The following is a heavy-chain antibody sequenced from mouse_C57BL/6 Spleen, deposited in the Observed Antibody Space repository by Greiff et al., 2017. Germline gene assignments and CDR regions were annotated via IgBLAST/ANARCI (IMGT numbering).Heavy chain of an antibody. D-gene: IGHD2-4*01. V-gene: IGHV1-61*01. CDR2: IYPSDSET. CDR1: GYTFTSYW. CDR3: ARFGYDDVPWFAY. Sequence: QVQLQQPGAELVRPGSSVKLSCKASGYTFTSYWMDWVKQRPGQGLEWIGNIYPSDSETHYNQKFKDKATLTVDKSSSTAYMQLSSLTSEDSAVYYCARFGYDDVPWFAYWGQGTLVTVSA. J-gene: IGHJ3*01.